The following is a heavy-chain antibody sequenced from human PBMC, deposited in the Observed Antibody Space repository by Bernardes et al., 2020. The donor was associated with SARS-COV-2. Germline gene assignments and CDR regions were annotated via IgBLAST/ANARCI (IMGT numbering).Heavy chain of an antibody. J-gene: IGHJ4*02. CDR3: ARDRAYSGYED. CDR2: ISAYNGRT. V-gene: IGHV1-18*01. Sequence: ASVKVSCKGSGYTFTTFGISWVRHTAGQGLEWMGWISAYNGRTDYAPKFQGRVTITTDTSTSTAYMELRSLRSDDTALYYCARDRAYSGYEDWGQGTLVTVSS. CDR1: GYTFTTFG. D-gene: IGHD5-12*01.